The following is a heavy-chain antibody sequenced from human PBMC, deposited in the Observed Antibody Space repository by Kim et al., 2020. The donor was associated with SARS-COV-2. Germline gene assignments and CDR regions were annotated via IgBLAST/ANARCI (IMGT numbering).Heavy chain of an antibody. Sequence: QKLQGRVTMTRETSISTAYMELSRLRSDDTAVYYCARVDSIAAAGRAFDIWGQGTMVTVSS. J-gene: IGHJ3*02. V-gene: IGHV1-2*02. CDR3: ARVDSIAAAGRAFDI. D-gene: IGHD6-13*01.